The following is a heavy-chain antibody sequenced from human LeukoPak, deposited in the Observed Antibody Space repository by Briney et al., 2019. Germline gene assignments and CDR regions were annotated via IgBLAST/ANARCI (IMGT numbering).Heavy chain of an antibody. CDR2: ISYDGSNK. CDR3: ARGRYYYDSSGYGRLDY. D-gene: IGHD3-22*01. V-gene: IGHV3-30*04. CDR1: GFTFSSYA. J-gene: IGHJ4*02. Sequence: PGGSLRLSCAASGFTFSSYAMHWVRQAPGKGLEWVAVISYDGSNKYYADSVKGRFTISRDNSKNTLYLQMNSLRAEDTAVYYCARGRYYYDSSGYGRLDYWGRGTLVTVSS.